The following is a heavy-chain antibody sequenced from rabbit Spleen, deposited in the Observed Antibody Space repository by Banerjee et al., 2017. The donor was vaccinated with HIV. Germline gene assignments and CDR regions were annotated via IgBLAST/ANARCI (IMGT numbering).Heavy chain of an antibody. CDR1: GFDFNSAYY. CDR3: VRSDGGSSRAIAL. Sequence: QSLEESGGDLVRPGASLTLTCTASGFDFNSAYYIGWVRQAPGKGLEWIGYSAYDGNTYHASWAKGRFTVSKASSTTVTLQMTSLTAADTATYFCVRSDGGSSRAIALWGPGTLVTVS. J-gene: IGHJ4*01. D-gene: IGHD8-1*01. V-gene: IGHV1S40*01. CDR2: SAYDGNT.